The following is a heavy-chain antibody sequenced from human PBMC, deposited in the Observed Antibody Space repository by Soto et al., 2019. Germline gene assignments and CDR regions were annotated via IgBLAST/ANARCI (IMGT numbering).Heavy chain of an antibody. Sequence: EVQLVESGGGLVQPGGSLRLSCAASGFSFSNTWMNWARQAPGKGLEWVGRTKGGTPEYAAPVKGRFTISRDDSKDAVYLQMNSLETDDTGVYYCTTDKDCHLTRCYRDHWGQGTLVTVSS. D-gene: IGHD3-16*02. CDR2: TKGGTP. J-gene: IGHJ4*02. CDR3: TTDKDCHLTRCYRDH. CDR1: GFSFSNTW. V-gene: IGHV3-15*07.